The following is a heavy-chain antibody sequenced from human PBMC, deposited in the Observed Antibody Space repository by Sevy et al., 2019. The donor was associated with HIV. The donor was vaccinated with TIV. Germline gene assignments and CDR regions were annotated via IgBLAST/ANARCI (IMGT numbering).Heavy chain of an antibody. CDR2: IYETGST. Sequence: SETLSLTCGVSGYSISSGYYWGWIRQPTGKGLEWIAKIYETGSTFYNPSLKGRATISMDTSKNQFSLNLTSVTAADTALYYCASSLGKYNWNFFAYWGQGTLVTVSS. V-gene: IGHV4-38-2*01. CDR3: ASSLGKYNWNFFAY. D-gene: IGHD1-7*01. J-gene: IGHJ4*02. CDR1: GYSISSGYY.